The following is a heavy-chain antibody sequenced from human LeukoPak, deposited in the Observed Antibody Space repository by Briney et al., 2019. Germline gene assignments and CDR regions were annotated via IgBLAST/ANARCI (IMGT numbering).Heavy chain of an antibody. J-gene: IGHJ4*02. CDR3: ARVEIAAMAISDY. CDR2: ISAYNGDT. CDR1: GYTFSSYG. Sequence: ASVKVSCKASGYTFSSYGISWVRQAPGQGLEWMGWISAYNGDTNYTQTLQGRVTMTTDTSTSTAYMELRNLRSDDTAVYYCARVEIAAMAISDYWGQGTLVTVPS. D-gene: IGHD5-18*01. V-gene: IGHV1-18*01.